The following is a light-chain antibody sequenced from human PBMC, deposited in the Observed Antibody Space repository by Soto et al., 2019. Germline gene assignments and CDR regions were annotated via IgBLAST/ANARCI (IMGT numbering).Light chain of an antibody. J-gene: IGLJ2*01. CDR2: SNN. Sequence: QSVLTQPPSSSGTPGQSVTIACPGGSSNIGSNTANWYQQLPGTAPKLLIYSNNQRPSGVPDRFSGSKSGTSASLAISGLQSEDEADYYCAAWDDSLNGVVFGGGTKLTVL. CDR3: AAWDDSLNGVV. CDR1: SSNIGSNT. V-gene: IGLV1-44*01.